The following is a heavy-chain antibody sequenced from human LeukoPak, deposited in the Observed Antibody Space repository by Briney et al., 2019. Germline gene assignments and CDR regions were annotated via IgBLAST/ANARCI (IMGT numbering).Heavy chain of an antibody. CDR3: ARVMGMGYYYYMDV. Sequence: GGSLRLSCAASGFTFSSYSMNWVRQAPGKGLEWVSYISSSSSTIYYADSVKGRFTISRDNAKNSLYLQMNSLRAEDTAVYYCARVMGMGYYYYMDVWGKGTTVTVSS. CDR2: ISSSSSTI. D-gene: IGHD2-8*01. J-gene: IGHJ6*03. CDR1: GFTFSSYS. V-gene: IGHV3-48*01.